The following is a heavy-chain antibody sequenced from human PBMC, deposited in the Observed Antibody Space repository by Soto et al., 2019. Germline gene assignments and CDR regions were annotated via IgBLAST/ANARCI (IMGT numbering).Heavy chain of an antibody. J-gene: IGHJ6*02. Sequence: GGSLRLSCAASGFTFSSYDMHWVRQAPGKGLEWVAVIWYGGSNKYYADSVKGRFTISRDNSKNTLYLQMNSLRAEDTAVYYCARDLVRQQLVRGLYYYGMDVWGQGTTVTVSS. CDR1: GFTFSSYD. CDR2: IWYGGSNK. D-gene: IGHD6-6*01. V-gene: IGHV3-33*01. CDR3: ARDLVRQQLVRGLYYYGMDV.